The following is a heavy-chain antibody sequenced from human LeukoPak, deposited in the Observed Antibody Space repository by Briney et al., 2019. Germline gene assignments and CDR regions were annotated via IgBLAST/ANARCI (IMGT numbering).Heavy chain of an antibody. J-gene: IGHJ4*02. D-gene: IGHD1/OR15-1a*01. Sequence: PGGSLRLSCAASGLTFRNYAMNWVRQAPGKGLEWVSSISGSGGGTFYADSVKSRFTISRDNSKKTVYLQMQSLRVEDTAVYYCVKSNNLGGDYWGQGTLVTVSS. V-gene: IGHV3-23*01. CDR2: ISGSGGGT. CDR1: GLTFRNYA. CDR3: VKSNNLGGDY.